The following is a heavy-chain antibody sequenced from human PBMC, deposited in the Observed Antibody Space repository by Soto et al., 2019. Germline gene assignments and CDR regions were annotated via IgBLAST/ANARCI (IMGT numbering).Heavy chain of an antibody. CDR3: ARAYGDYVFDY. J-gene: IGHJ4*02. D-gene: IGHD4-17*01. CDR2: IYYSGST. V-gene: IGHV4-59*01. Sequence: PSETLSLTCTLSGGSISSYYWSWIRQPPGKGLEWIGYIYYSGSTNYNPSLKSRVTISVDTSKNQFSLKLSSVTAADTAVYYCARAYGDYVFDYWGQGTLVTVSS. CDR1: GGSISSYY.